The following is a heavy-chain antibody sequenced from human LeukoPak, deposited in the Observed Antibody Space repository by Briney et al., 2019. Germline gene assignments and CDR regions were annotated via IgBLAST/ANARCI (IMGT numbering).Heavy chain of an antibody. V-gene: IGHV3-30*04. CDR3: ARETSAMGFDY. D-gene: IGHD1-1*01. CDR2: ISYDGSNK. Sequence: QTGRSLRLSCAASGFTFSSYAMHWVRQAPGKGLEWVAVISYDGSNKYYADSVKGRFTISRDNSKNTLYLQMNSLRAEDTAVYYCARETSAMGFDYWGQGTLVTVSS. J-gene: IGHJ4*02. CDR1: GFTFSSYA.